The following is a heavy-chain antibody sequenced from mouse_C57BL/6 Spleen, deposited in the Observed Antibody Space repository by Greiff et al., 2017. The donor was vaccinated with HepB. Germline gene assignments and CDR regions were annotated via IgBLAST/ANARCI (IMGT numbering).Heavy chain of an antibody. CDR1: GYSITSGYD. V-gene: IGHV3-1*01. CDR3: ARDRYGIHWYFDV. Sequence: EVMLVESGPGMVKPSQSLSLTCTVTGYSITSGYDWHWIRHFPGNKLEWMGYISYSGSTNYNPSLKSRISITHDTSKNHFFLKLNSVTTEDTATYYCARDRYGIHWYFDVWGTGTTVTVSS. D-gene: IGHD1-1*01. CDR2: ISYSGST. J-gene: IGHJ1*03.